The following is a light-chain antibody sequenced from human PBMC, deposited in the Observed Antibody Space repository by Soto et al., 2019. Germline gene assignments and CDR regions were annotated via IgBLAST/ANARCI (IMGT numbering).Light chain of an antibody. V-gene: IGLV1-47*01. CDR1: SSNIGSNY. CDR3: AACDDSLSGLWV. Sequence: QSVLTQPPSASGTPGQRVTISCSGSSSNIGSNYVYWYQQLPGTAPKLLIYRNNQRPSGVPDRFSGSKSGTSASLAISGLRSEDEADYYCAACDDSLSGLWVFGGGTKVTVL. J-gene: IGLJ3*02. CDR2: RNN.